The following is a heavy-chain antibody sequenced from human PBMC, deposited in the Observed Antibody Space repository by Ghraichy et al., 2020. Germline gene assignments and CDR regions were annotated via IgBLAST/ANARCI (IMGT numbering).Heavy chain of an antibody. D-gene: IGHD3-10*01. V-gene: IGHV1-8*01. Sequence: ASVKVSCKASGYTFTSYYINWVRQATGQGLEWMGWMNPNSGNTVYAQNFQGRVTMTRNTSISTAYMELSSLRSDDTAVYYCARGSTMVRGVSPTGYYGMDVWGQGTTVTVSS. CDR2: MNPNSGNT. CDR3: ARGSTMVRGVSPTGYYGMDV. CDR1: GYTFTSYY. J-gene: IGHJ6*02.